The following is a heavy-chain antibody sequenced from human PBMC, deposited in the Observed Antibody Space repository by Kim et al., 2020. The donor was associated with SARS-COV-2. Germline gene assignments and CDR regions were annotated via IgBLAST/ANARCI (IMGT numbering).Heavy chain of an antibody. V-gene: IGHV3-73*01. CDR3: TTYVTGLGSF. Sequence: GGSLRLSCAASGFTFSGSAMHWVRQASEKGLEWVGRIRSNANNYGTAYAASVGGRFALSRDDSKNTAYLQMNSLKAEDTPVYYCTTYVTGLGSFCGQGTLVTVSS. J-gene: IGHJ4*02. CDR2: IRSNANNYGT. CDR1: GFTFSGSA. D-gene: IGHD2-21*02.